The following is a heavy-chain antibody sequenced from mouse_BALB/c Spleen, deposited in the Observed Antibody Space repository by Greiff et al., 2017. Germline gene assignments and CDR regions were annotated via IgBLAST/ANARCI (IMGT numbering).Heavy chain of an antibody. J-gene: IGHJ4*01. CDR2: IWGDGST. CDR1: GFSLTSYG. D-gene: IGHD1-1*01. Sequence: QVQLKESGPGLVAPSQSLSITCTVSGFSLTSYGVSWVRQPPGKGLEWLGVIWGDGSTNYHSALISRLSISNDNSKSQVFLKLNSLQTDDTATYYCAKPEGDYYGSSYDYAMDYWGQGTSVTVSS. V-gene: IGHV2-3*01. CDR3: AKPEGDYYGSSYDYAMDY.